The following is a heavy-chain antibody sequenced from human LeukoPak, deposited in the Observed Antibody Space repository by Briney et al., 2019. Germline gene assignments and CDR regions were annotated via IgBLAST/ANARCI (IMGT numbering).Heavy chain of an antibody. Sequence: GSLRLSCAASGFTFSNAWMSWVRQAPGKGLEWIGTMYHSGSTNYNPSLKSRVTISVDTSKNQFSLKLSSVTAADTAVYFCARGFRGDNFDYWGQGTLVTVSS. CDR1: GFTFSNAW. CDR2: MYHSGST. V-gene: IGHV4-4*01. J-gene: IGHJ4*02. CDR3: ARGFRGDNFDY. D-gene: IGHD7-27*01.